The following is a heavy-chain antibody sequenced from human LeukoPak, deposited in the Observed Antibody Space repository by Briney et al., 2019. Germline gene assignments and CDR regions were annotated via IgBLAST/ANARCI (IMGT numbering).Heavy chain of an antibody. D-gene: IGHD2-15*01. Sequence: ASVKVSCKASGYTFTSYGISWVRQAPGQGLEWMGWISAYNGNTNYAQKLQGRVTMTTDTSTSTAYRELRSLRSDDTAVYYCARWVPYCSGGSCYSVEPYYYYGMDVWGQGTTVTVSS. J-gene: IGHJ6*02. CDR1: GYTFTSYG. V-gene: IGHV1-18*01. CDR2: ISAYNGNT. CDR3: ARWVPYCSGGSCYSVEPYYYYGMDV.